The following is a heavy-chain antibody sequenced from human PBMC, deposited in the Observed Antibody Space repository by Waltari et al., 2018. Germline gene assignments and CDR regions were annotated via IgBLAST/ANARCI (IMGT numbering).Heavy chain of an antibody. D-gene: IGHD6-13*01. CDR1: GGSIIGFY. CDR3: ARDGAAATWADYYYMDV. V-gene: IGHV4-4*09. J-gene: IGHJ6*03. Sequence: QVQLQESGPGLVKPSETLSLSCSVSGGSIIGFYWSWIRQPPGKGLEWIGHIYSSGTTNYNPSLNGRVTISVDPPKNQFSLKLTSVTAADTAMYYCARDGAAATWADYYYMDVWGEGITVTVSS. CDR2: IYSSGTT.